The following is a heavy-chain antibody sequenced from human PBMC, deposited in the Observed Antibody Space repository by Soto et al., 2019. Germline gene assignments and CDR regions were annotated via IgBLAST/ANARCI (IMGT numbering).Heavy chain of an antibody. V-gene: IGHV3-74*01. J-gene: IGHJ4*02. Sequence: GGSLRLSCAGAGFTFSSYSMHWVRQVPGKGLVWVSRINPDGRRTNYAESVKGRFTISRDNAKNTVYLQMNSLRVEDTAVYYCARELGGGDTYWGLGTLVTVSS. D-gene: IGHD2-15*01. CDR3: ARELGGGDTY. CDR2: INPDGRRT. CDR1: GFTFSSYS.